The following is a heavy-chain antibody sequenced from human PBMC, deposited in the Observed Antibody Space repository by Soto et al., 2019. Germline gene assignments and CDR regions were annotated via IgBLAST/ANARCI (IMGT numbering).Heavy chain of an antibody. J-gene: IGHJ6*02. CDR1: GFTFSDYY. V-gene: IGHV3-11*06. D-gene: IGHD2-2*01. CDR2: ISSSSSYT. Sequence: PGGSLRLSCAASGFTFSDYYMSWIRQAPGKGLEWVSYISSSSSYTNYADPVKGRFTISRDNAKNSLYLQMNSLRAEDTAVYYCARDLRSGYCSSTSCHPLVGMDVWGQGTTVTVSS. CDR3: ARDLRSGYCSSTSCHPLVGMDV.